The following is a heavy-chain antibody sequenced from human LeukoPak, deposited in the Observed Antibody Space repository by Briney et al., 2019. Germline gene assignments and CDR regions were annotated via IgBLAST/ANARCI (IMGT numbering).Heavy chain of an antibody. Sequence: GGSLSLSCAASGFTFSSYWMSWVRQAPGKGLEWVANIKQDGSEKYYVDSVKGRFTISRDNAKNSLDVQMNSLRAEDTAVYYCARLKTGYSNGWYVDYLGFWHEGPLVTVSS. CDR3: ARLKTGYSNGWYVDYLGF. J-gene: IGHJ4*02. CDR1: GFTFSSYW. D-gene: IGHD6-19*01. CDR2: IKQDGSEK. V-gene: IGHV3-7*01.